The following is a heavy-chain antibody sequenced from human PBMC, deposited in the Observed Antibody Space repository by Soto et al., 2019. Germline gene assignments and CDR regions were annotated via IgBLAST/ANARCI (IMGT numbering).Heavy chain of an antibody. Sequence: RLSRTGPLSGGGTSSGGCYWSWLRQHPGKGPEWIAYIYYSGSTYYNPSLKSRVTISVDTSKNQFSLKLSSVTAADTAVYYCARVGRATNWIEYSSSRGMDVWGQGTKVSVCS. J-gene: IGHJ6*02. CDR1: GGGTSSGGCY. V-gene: IGHV4-31*03. D-gene: IGHD6-6*01. CDR2: IYYSGST. CDR3: ARVGRATNWIEYSSSRGMDV.